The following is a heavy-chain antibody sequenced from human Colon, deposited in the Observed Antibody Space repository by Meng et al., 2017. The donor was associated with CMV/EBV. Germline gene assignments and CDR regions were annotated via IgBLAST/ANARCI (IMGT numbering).Heavy chain of an antibody. CDR2: IDAGGYTT. CDR3: AKDLYEAVVALDAFDI. V-gene: IGHV3-23*03. J-gene: IGHJ3*02. CDR1: GFTFRSYA. D-gene: IGHD3-22*01. Sequence: GESLKISCVASGFTFRSYAMSWVRQAPGKGLEWVSVIDAGGYTTNYADSVGGRFTISREDSRNTLYLEMNSLRVEDTAIYYCAKDLYEAVVALDAFDIWGQGTMVTVSS.